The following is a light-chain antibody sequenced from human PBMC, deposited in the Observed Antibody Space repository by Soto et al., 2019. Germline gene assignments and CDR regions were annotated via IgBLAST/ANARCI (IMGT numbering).Light chain of an antibody. CDR3: QQYGSAPWT. Sequence: EIVLTQSPGTLSLSPGERATLSCRASQSVSSSYVAWYQQKPGQAPRLLIYGASSRATGIPDRFSGSGSGPDITLTISRLEPEDFAVYYCQQYGSAPWTFGQGTKLEIK. CDR2: GAS. V-gene: IGKV3-20*01. CDR1: QSVSSSY. J-gene: IGKJ1*01.